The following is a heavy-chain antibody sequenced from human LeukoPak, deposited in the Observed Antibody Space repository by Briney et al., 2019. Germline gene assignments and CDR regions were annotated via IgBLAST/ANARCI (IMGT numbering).Heavy chain of an antibody. CDR3: ARDPRGYSSSGFDD. CDR2: IIPIFGTA. Sequence: GASVKVSCKASGGTFSSYAISWVRQAPGQGLEWMGGIIPIFGTANYAQKFQGRVTITTDESTSTAYMELRSLRSDDTAVYYCARDPRGYSSSGFDDWGQGTLVTVSS. CDR1: GGTFSSYA. D-gene: IGHD6-13*01. V-gene: IGHV1-69*05. J-gene: IGHJ4*02.